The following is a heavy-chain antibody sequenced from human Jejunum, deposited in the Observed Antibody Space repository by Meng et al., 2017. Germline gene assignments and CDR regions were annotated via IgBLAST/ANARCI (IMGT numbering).Heavy chain of an antibody. D-gene: IGHD1-26*01. Sequence: GGSLRLSCEASAFSFSDYWMTWVRQAPGKGLEWVANIKQDGSVSDYVDSVKGRFTISRDNAKNTLYLQLNSLRAEDTAVYYCARESLDYYSHDYWGQGTLVTVSS. CDR2: IKQDGSVS. CDR3: ARESLDYYSHDY. CDR1: AFSFSDYW. V-gene: IGHV3-7*01. J-gene: IGHJ4*02.